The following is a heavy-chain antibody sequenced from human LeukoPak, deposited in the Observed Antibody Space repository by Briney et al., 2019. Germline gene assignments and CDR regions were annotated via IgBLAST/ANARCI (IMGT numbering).Heavy chain of an antibody. CDR3: ARGALVVVTAIPGTGAFDI. V-gene: IGHV5-51*01. Sequence: GESLKISCKGSGHSLPSYWIGWVRQVPGKGLEWMGIIYPGDSDTRYSPSFQGQVTISADKSISTAYLQWSSLKASDTAMYYCARGALVVVTAIPGTGAFDIWGQGTMVTASS. CDR1: GHSLPSYW. CDR2: IYPGDSDT. J-gene: IGHJ3*02. D-gene: IGHD2-21*02.